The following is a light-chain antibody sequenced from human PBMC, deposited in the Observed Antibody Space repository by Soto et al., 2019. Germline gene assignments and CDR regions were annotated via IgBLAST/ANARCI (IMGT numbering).Light chain of an antibody. Sequence: EIVLTQSPSNISLSPGERATLSCRASQNIGNFLAWYQHKPGQAPRLLIYDASKRATGIPARFSGSGSGTDFTLTISSLEPADFAVYYCQQRTTWHPLFAFGPRTKVDIK. CDR3: QQRTTWHPLFA. J-gene: IGKJ3*01. CDR2: DAS. V-gene: IGKV3-11*01. CDR1: QNIGNF.